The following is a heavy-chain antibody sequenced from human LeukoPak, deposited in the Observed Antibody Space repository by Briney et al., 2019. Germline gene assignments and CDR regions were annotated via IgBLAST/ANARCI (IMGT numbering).Heavy chain of an antibody. J-gene: IGHJ3*02. CDR3: ARERGWTGSNDAFDI. CDR2: IRYDGSNK. Sequence: PGGSLRLSCAASGFTFSSYGIHWVRQAPGKGLEWISFIRYDGSNKYFADSVKGRFTISRDNSKNTLYLQMNSLRAEDTAVYYCARERGWTGSNDAFDIWGQGTMVTVSS. CDR1: GFTFSSYG. D-gene: IGHD3/OR15-3a*01. V-gene: IGHV3-30*02.